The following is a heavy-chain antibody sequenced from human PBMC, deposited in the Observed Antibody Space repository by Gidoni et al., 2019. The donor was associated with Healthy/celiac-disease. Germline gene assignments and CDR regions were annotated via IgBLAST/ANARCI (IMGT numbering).Heavy chain of an antibody. V-gene: IGHV3-21*01. D-gene: IGHD3-3*01. CDR1: GFTFSSYS. Sequence: EVQLVESGGGLVKPGGSLRLSCAASGFTFSSYSMNWVRQAPGKGLEWVSSISSSSSYIYYADSVKGRFTISRDNAKNSLYLQMNSLRAEDTAVYYCARESERFLEWLSDYYYYGMDVWGQGTTVTVSS. CDR2: ISSSSSYI. CDR3: ARESERFLEWLSDYYYYGMDV. J-gene: IGHJ6*02.